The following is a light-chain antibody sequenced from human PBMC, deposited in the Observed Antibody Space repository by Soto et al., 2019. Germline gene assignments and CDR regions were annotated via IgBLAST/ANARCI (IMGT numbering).Light chain of an antibody. Sequence: IRMAQSPSSFSASTGDRVTITCRASQGISSYLAWYQQKPGKAPKLLIYAASTLQSGVPSRFSGSGSGTDFTLTISCLQSEDFATYYCQQYYSYPYTFGQGTK. CDR1: QGISSY. CDR2: AAS. J-gene: IGKJ2*01. V-gene: IGKV1-8*01. CDR3: QQYYSYPYT.